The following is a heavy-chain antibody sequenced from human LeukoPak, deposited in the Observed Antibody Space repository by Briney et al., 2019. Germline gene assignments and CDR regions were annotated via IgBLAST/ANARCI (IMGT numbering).Heavy chain of an antibody. CDR3: ASATGDNDAFDI. CDR1: GFTFSSYV. Sequence: PGGSLRLSCAASGFTFSSYVMHWVRQAPDKGLEWVAVIWNDGSNKYFADSVKGRFTISRDSSKNTLYLQMNSLRAEDTAVYYCASATGDNDAFDIWGQGTMVTVSS. CDR2: IWNDGSNK. J-gene: IGHJ3*02. V-gene: IGHV3-33*01. D-gene: IGHD7-27*01.